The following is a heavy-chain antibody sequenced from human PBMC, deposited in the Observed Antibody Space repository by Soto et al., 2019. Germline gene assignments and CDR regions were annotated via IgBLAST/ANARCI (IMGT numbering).Heavy chain of an antibody. V-gene: IGHV3-74*01. J-gene: IGHJ4*02. CDR1: GFTFSSYC. D-gene: IGHD5-12*01. CDR2: INSDGSST. Sequence: GGSLRLSCAASGFTFSSYCMHWVRQAPGKGLEWVSRINSDGSSTCYADSVKGRFTTSRDNAKNTLYLQMNRLRAEDAADYYGARAGERDGYNFDYWGQGTLVTVSS. CDR3: ARAGERDGYNFDY.